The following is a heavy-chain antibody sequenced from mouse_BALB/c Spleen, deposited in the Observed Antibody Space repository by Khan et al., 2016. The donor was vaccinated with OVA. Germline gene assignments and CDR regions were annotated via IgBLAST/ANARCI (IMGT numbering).Heavy chain of an antibody. J-gene: IGHJ3*01. CDR1: GYTFTDFT. CDR3: TRGAGWSRFAY. V-gene: IGHV1S137*01. Sequence: VQLQQSGAELVRPGVSVKISCKGSGYTFTDFTIHWVKQSHALSLEWIGVISTYYGDVTYNQKFKGKATMTVDKSSSTTYMELARRPSEDPAIYYCTRGAGWSRFAYWGQGTLVTVSA. CDR2: ISTYYGDV. D-gene: IGHD1-1*02.